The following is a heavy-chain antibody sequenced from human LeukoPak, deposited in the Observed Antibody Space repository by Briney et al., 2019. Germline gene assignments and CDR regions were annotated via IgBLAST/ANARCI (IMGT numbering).Heavy chain of an antibody. J-gene: IGHJ5*02. CDR1: GYTFTSYD. D-gene: IGHD4-23*01. CDR2: MNPNSGNT. V-gene: IGHV1-8*01. CDR3: ARHDYGGNSVGGWFDP. Sequence: GASVKVSCKASGYTFTSYDINWVRQATGQGLEWMGWMNPNSGNTGYAQKFQGRVTMTRNTSISTAYMELSSLRSEDTAVYYCARHDYGGNSVGGWFDPWGQGTLVTVSS.